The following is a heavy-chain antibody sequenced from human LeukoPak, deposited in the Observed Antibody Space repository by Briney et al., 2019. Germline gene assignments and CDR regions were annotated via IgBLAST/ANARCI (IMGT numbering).Heavy chain of an antibody. CDR1: GGTFSSYA. D-gene: IGHD6-13*01. CDR2: IIPILGIA. Sequence: GASVKVSCKASGGTFSSYAISWVRQAPGQGLEWMGRIIPILGIANCAQKFQGRVTITADKSTSTAYMELSSLRSEDTAVYYCASHAAAGTFWFDPWGQGTLVTVSS. J-gene: IGHJ5*02. V-gene: IGHV1-69*04. CDR3: ASHAAAGTFWFDP.